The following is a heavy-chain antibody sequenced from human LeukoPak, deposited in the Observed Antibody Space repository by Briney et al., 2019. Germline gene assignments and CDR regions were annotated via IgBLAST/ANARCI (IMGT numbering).Heavy chain of an antibody. CDR2: ISGSGGST. D-gene: IGHD1-26*01. CDR3: ARDGSWAFRPYYYMDV. J-gene: IGHJ6*03. V-gene: IGHV3-23*01. Sequence: PGGSLRLSCAASGFTFSSYAMSWVRQAPGKGLEWVSAISGSGGSTYYADSVKGRFTISRDNSKNTLYLQMNSLRAEDTAVYYCARDGSWAFRPYYYMDVWGKGTTVTVSS. CDR1: GFTFSSYA.